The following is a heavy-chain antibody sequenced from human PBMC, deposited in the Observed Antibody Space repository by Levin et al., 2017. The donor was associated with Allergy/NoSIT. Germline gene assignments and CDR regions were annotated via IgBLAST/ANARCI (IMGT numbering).Heavy chain of an antibody. CDR2: IKSKTDGGTT. J-gene: IGHJ4*02. CDR3: TTYNAQHYGSGSPLDY. V-gene: IGHV3-15*01. CDR1: GFTFSNAW. Sequence: GESLKISCAASGFTFSNAWMSWVRQAPGKGLEWVGRIKSKTDGGTTDYAAPVKGRFTISRDDSKNTLYLQMNSLKTEDTAVYYCTTYNAQHYGSGSPLDYWGQGTLVTVSS. D-gene: IGHD3-10*01.